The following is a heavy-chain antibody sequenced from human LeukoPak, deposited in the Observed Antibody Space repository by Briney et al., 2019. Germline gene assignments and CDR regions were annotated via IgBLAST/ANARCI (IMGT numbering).Heavy chain of an antibody. Sequence: PSETLSLTCAVSGDSISDYFWSWIRQPAGKGLEWIGRFYTTGDTNYNPSLKSRVTMSIDTSKNQFSLKLTSVTAADTAIYYCARAHRNTGDFHYWGQGTLVTVSS. V-gene: IGHV4-4*07. CDR2: FYTTGDT. CDR3: ARAHRNTGDFHY. CDR1: GDSISDYF. J-gene: IGHJ4*02. D-gene: IGHD1-14*01.